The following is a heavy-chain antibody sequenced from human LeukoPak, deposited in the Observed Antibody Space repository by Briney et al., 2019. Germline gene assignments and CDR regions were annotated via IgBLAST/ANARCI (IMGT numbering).Heavy chain of an antibody. V-gene: IGHV3-21*01. Sequence: TGGSLRLSCAASGFTFSTYHMHWVRQAPGKGLEWVSSLSSSSSSFIYYADSVKGRFTISRDNAKNSLYLQMNSLRAEDTAVYYCARGTYWSPLDFDYWGQGTLVTVSS. J-gene: IGHJ4*02. D-gene: IGHD3-10*01. CDR2: LSSSSSSFI. CDR1: GFTFSTYH. CDR3: ARGTYWSPLDFDY.